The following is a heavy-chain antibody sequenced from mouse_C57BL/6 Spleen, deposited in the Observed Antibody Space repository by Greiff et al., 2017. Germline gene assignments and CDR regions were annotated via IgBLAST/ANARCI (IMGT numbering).Heavy chain of an antibody. CDR1: GYTFTDYE. V-gene: IGHV1-15*01. J-gene: IGHJ4*01. Sequence: QVQLQQSGAELVRPGASVTLSCKASGYTFTDYEMHWVKQTPVHGLEWIGAIDPENGGTAYNQKFKGKAILTADKSSSTAYMELRSLTTEDSAVYYCTRKEDMDYWGQGTSVTVSS. CDR2: IDPENGGT. CDR3: TRKEDMDY.